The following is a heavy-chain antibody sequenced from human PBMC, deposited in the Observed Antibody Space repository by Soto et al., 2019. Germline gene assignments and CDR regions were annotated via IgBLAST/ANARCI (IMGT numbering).Heavy chain of an antibody. Sequence: QVQLMQSGAEVKKPGSSVKVSCKASGGTFSTSAISWVRQAPGEGLEWVGGIMPVFATPDYAQKFQGRVTISADESTTTAYLELTSLTTDDTAVYYCARDKDRQQLGGNYYYILDVWGQGTAITASS. CDR3: ARDKDRQQLGGNYYYILDV. CDR2: IMPVFATP. J-gene: IGHJ6*02. D-gene: IGHD3-3*02. CDR1: GGTFSTSA. V-gene: IGHV1-69*12.